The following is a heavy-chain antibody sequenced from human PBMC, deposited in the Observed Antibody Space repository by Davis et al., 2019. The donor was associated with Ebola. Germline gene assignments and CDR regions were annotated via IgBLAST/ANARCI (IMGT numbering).Heavy chain of an antibody. V-gene: IGHV4-34*01. CDR3: ARSTVTGGDY. Sequence: PSETLSLTCAVYGGSFSGYYWSWIRQPRGKGLEWIGEINHSGSTNYNPSLKSRVTISVDTSKNQFSLKLSSVTAADTAVYYCARSTVTGGDYWGQGTLVTVSS. CDR2: INHSGST. D-gene: IGHD4-17*01. CDR1: GGSFSGYY. J-gene: IGHJ4*02.